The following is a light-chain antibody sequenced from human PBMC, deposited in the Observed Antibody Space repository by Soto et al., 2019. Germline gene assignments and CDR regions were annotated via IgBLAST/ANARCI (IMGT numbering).Light chain of an antibody. J-gene: IGKJ1*01. Sequence: DLQITQSPSSLYGSVEYRGIITFRSSQSISNHLNWYQQKPGRAPKLLIFAASSLQSGVPSRFSGSRSGPDFTLTISSLQTEDFATYYCQQSYSSPPTFGQGTKVDIK. CDR1: QSISNH. CDR3: QQSYSSPPT. V-gene: IGKV1-39*01. CDR2: AAS.